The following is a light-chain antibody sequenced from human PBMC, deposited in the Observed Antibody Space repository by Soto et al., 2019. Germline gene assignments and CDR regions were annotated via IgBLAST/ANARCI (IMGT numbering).Light chain of an antibody. Sequence: EIVMTQSPATLSVSPGERATLSCRASQSVSTNLAWYQQKPGQAPRLLIYGASTRATVVPARFSGSGSGTEFTLTISSLQSEDFAVYFCHQYNNWPVTFGGGTKVAIK. CDR1: QSVSTN. CDR3: HQYNNWPVT. J-gene: IGKJ4*01. CDR2: GAS. V-gene: IGKV3-15*01.